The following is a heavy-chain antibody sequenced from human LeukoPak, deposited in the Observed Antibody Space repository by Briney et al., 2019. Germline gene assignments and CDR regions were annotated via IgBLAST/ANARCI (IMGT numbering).Heavy chain of an antibody. CDR3: ARVSSGVYFDY. J-gene: IGHJ4*02. CDR2: IYYSGST. CDR1: GGSISSGGYS. V-gene: IGHV4-61*08. D-gene: IGHD2-15*01. Sequence: SQTLSLTCAVSGGSISSGGYSWSWIRQPPGKGLELIGYIYYSGSTNYNPSLKSRVTISVDTSKNQFSLKLSSVTAADTAVYYCARVSSGVYFDYWGQGTLVTVSS.